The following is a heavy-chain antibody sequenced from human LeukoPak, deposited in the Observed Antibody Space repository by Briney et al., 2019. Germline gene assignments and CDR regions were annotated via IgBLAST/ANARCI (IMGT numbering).Heavy chain of an antibody. D-gene: IGHD3-9*01. CDR1: GGSISSYY. J-gene: IGHJ4*02. CDR2: IYYSGST. V-gene: IGHV4-59*08. CDR3: ASEDYDILTVYYNYY. Sequence: PSETLSLTCTVSGGSISSYYWSWIRQPPGKGLEWIGYIYYSGSTNYNPSLKSRVTISVDTSKNQFSLKLSSVTAADTAVYYCASEDYDILTVYYNYYWGQGTLVAVSS.